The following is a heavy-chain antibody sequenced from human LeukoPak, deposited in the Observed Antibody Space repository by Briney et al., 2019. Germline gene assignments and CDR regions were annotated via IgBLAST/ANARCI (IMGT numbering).Heavy chain of an antibody. CDR1: GYSFTSYW. Sequence: GESLKISCKGPGYSFTSYWIGWVRQMPGKGLEWMGIIYPGDSDTRYSPSFQGQVTISADKSISTAYLQWSSLKASDTAMYYCARNYYDSSGYHYYFDYWGQGTLVTVSS. V-gene: IGHV5-51*01. CDR3: ARNYYDSSGYHYYFDY. J-gene: IGHJ4*02. D-gene: IGHD3-22*01. CDR2: IYPGDSDT.